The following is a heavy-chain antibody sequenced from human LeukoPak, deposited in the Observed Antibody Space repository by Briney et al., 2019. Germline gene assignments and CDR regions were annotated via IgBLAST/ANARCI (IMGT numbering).Heavy chain of an antibody. CDR1: GGSFSGYY. D-gene: IGHD4-23*01. Sequence: SETLSLTCAVYGGSFSGYYWSWIRQPPGKGLEWIGEINHSGSTNYNPSLKSRVTISVDTSKNQFSLKLSCVTAADTAVYYCARGPGYGGNSTLDYWGQGTLVTVSS. CDR3: ARGPGYGGNSTLDY. CDR2: INHSGST. J-gene: IGHJ4*02. V-gene: IGHV4-34*01.